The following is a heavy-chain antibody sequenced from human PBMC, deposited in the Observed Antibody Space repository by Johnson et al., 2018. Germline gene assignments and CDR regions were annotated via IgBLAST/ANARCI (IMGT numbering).Heavy chain of an antibody. CDR2: IVVATGNT. D-gene: IGHD2-21*02. CDR1: GFTFTRSA. V-gene: IGHV1-58*01. CDR3: AADSTVVTAIPGMDV. J-gene: IGHJ6*02. Sequence: QLVESGPAVTKPGTSLKVSCKASGFTFTRSAVQWVRQARGQRLEWIGWIVVATGNTNFAQEFQERVTIARDIATSTAFMELSSLRSEDPAVYYCAADSTVVTAIPGMDVWGQGTTVTVSS.